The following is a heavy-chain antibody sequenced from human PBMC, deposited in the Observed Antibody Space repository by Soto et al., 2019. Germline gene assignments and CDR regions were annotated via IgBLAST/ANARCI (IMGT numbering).Heavy chain of an antibody. CDR1: GGSITRGGYY. CDR3: ARDPAP. J-gene: IGHJ5*02. CDR2: IYNSGTT. V-gene: IGHV4-31*03. Sequence: QVHLQESGPGLVKTSETLSLTCTVSGGSITRGGYYWSWIRQHPGKGLEWIGYIYNSGTTYYNPSLKSRVTISVVTSKNQFSLKLTSVTAADTAVYYCARDPAPWGQGTLVTVSS.